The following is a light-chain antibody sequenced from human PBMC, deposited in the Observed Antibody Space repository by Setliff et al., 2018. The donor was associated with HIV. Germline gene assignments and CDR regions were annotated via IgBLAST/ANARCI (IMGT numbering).Light chain of an antibody. CDR3: CSYAGSSTPYV. Sequence: QSVLTQPASVSGSPGQSITISCTGTSSDVWSYSLVSWYQQHPGKAPKLIIYEVTKRLSGVSDRFSGSKSGNTASLTISGLQAEDEADYYCCSYAGSSTPYVFGTGTKVTVL. CDR1: SSDVWSYSL. J-gene: IGLJ1*01. V-gene: IGLV2-23*02. CDR2: EVT.